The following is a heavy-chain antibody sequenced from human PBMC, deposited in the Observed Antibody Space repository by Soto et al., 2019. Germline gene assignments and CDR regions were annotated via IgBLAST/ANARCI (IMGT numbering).Heavy chain of an antibody. D-gene: IGHD2-21*02. CDR2: MYKTGST. CDR1: GVSISGYC. Sequence: PSETLSLTCTVSGVSISGYCWSWIRQPPGKGLEWIGYMYKTGSTVYNPSFKSRVTISVDTSKNQFSLKLNSVTAADTAVYYCARDLWGYCGTDCYPLDVWGQGTTVTAP. CDR3: ARDLWGYCGTDCYPLDV. J-gene: IGHJ6*02. V-gene: IGHV4-59*01.